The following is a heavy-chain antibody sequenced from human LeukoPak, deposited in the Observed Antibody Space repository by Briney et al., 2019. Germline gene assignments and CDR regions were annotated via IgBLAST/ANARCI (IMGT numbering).Heavy chain of an antibody. CDR1: GFTFNNAW. V-gene: IGHV3-15*01. Sequence: GGSLRLSCAASGFTFNNAWMSWFRQAPGKGLEWVGRIKSKTDGGTPAYPAPVKGRFTISRDDSKNTLYLQMNSLKTEDTAVYYCTTEGLHCSSTSCYASYYYYYGMDVWGKGTTVTVSS. J-gene: IGHJ6*04. D-gene: IGHD2-2*01. CDR2: IKSKTDGGTP. CDR3: TTEGLHCSSTSCYASYYYYYGMDV.